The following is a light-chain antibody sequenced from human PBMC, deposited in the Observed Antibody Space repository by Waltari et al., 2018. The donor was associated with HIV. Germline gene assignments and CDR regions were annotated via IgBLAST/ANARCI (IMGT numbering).Light chain of an antibody. CDR2: EVS. CDR3: GSYTSISTVV. CDR1: SSDVGGYNY. Sequence: QSALTQPASVSGSPGQSITISCTGTSSDVGGYNYVSWYQQDPGKAPKLMIYEVSNLPSGVSNRFPGSKSDNTASLTISGLQAEDDADYCCGSYTSISTVVFGGGTKLTVL. J-gene: IGLJ2*01. V-gene: IGLV2-14*01.